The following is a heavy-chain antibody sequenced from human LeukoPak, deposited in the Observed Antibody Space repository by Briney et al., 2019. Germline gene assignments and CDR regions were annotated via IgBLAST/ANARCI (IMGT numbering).Heavy chain of an antibody. CDR2: IYYSGST. CDR3: ARHRDHDSSGFYFDY. V-gene: IGHV4-39*01. J-gene: IGHJ4*02. Sequence: SETLSLTCTVSGGSISSSSSYLGWIRQPPGKGLEWIGSIYYSGSTYYNPSLKSRVTISVDTSKNQFSLKLSSVTAADTAVYYCARHRDHDSSGFYFDYWGQGTLVTVSS. CDR1: GGSISSSSSY. D-gene: IGHD3-22*01.